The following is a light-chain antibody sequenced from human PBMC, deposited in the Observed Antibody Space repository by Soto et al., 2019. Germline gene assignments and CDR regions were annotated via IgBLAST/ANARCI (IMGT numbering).Light chain of an antibody. V-gene: IGKV3-11*01. CDR3: QQRSNSPLT. CDR1: QSVSSY. Sequence: EIVLTQSPATLSLSPGERATLSCRASQSVSSYLAWYQQKPGQAPRLLIYDASNRATGIPARFSGSGSGTXXXXXXXSLEPEDFAIYYCQQRSNSPLTFGGGTKVEIK. CDR2: DAS. J-gene: IGKJ4*01.